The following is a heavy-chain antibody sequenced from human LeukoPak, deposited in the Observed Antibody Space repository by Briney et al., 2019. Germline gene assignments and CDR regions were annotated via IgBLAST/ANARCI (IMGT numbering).Heavy chain of an antibody. D-gene: IGHD3-22*01. CDR1: GYTFTSYY. Sequence: ASVKVSCKASGYTFTSYYIHWVRQAPGQGLEWMGIINPSDGSTSYAQKFQGRVTMTRDTSTSTAYMELSSLRSEDTAVYYCEYYRDSSGYYTDYFDYWGQGTLVTVSS. CDR2: INPSDGST. CDR3: EYYRDSSGYYTDYFDY. V-gene: IGHV1-46*01. J-gene: IGHJ4*02.